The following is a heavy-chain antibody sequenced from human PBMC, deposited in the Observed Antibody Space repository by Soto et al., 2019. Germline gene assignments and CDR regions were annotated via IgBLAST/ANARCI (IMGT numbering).Heavy chain of an antibody. CDR2: INPNSGGT. D-gene: IGHD1-7*01. V-gene: IGHV1-2*04. J-gene: IGHJ6*02. CDR1: GYTFTGYY. Sequence: ASVKVSCKASGYTFTGYYMHWVRQAPGQGLEWMGWINPNSGGTNYAQKFQGWVTMTRDTSISTAYMELSRLRSDDTAVYYCASGGGRITGTRFYYYYGMDVWGQGTTVTVSS. CDR3: ASGGGRITGTRFYYYYGMDV.